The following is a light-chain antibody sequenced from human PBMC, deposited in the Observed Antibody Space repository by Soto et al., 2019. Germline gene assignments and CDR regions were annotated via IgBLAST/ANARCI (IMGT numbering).Light chain of an antibody. CDR3: QQYKSYSLT. CDR2: AAS. J-gene: IGKJ4*01. Sequence: DIQMTQSPSSVSASVGDRITITCRASQSILKYLNWYQQKPGKAPNLLISAASNLHSGVPSRFSGSGSGTEFTLTISSLQPEDFATYYCQQYKSYSLTFGGGTKVDIK. CDR1: QSILKY. V-gene: IGKV1-39*01.